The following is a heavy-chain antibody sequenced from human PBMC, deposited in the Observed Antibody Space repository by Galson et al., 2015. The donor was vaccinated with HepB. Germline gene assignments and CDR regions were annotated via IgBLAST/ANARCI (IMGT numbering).Heavy chain of an antibody. CDR1: GFTFSSYA. V-gene: IGHV3-30-3*01. J-gene: IGHJ4*02. D-gene: IGHD3-10*01. CDR3: ARDTHHPRGRGVTLDY. Sequence: SLRLSCAASGFTFSSYAMHWVRQAPGKGLEWVAVISYDGSNKYYADSVKGRFTISRDNSKNTLYLQMNSLRAEDTAVYYCARDTHHPRGRGVTLDYWGQGTLVTVSS. CDR2: ISYDGSNK.